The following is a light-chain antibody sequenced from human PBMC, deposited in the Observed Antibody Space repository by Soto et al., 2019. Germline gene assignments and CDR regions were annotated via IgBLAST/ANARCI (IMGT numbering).Light chain of an antibody. Sequence: EIVLTQSPGTLSLSPGERATLSCRASQSFSSSYLAWYQQKPGQAPRLLIYGASSRATGIPDRFSGSGSGTDFTLTISRLEPEDLAVYYCQQYGTSSTFGQGTRLEI. J-gene: IGKJ5*01. CDR3: QQYGTSST. CDR2: GAS. CDR1: QSFSSSY. V-gene: IGKV3-20*01.